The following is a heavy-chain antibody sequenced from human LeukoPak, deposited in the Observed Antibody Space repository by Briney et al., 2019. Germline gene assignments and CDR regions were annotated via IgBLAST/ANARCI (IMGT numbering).Heavy chain of an antibody. D-gene: IGHD6-6*01. CDR1: GYTFSNYW. Sequence: GESLKISCKGSGYTFSNYWIAWVRQMPGKGLEWMGIIYPPDSDTRYSPSFQGQVTISVDKSISTAFLQWSTLKASDPAMYYCTRLYSSSSWGAFDYWGQGTLVAVSS. CDR2: IYPPDSDT. V-gene: IGHV5-51*01. CDR3: TRLYSSSSWGAFDY. J-gene: IGHJ4*02.